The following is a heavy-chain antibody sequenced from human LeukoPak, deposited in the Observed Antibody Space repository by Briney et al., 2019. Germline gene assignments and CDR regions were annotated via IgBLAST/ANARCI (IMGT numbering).Heavy chain of an antibody. CDR1: GFTFSTYA. Sequence: GGSLRLSCAASGFTFSTYAMSWVRQAPGKGLEWASVVSGTGGRTYYADSVKGRFTVSRDNSKNTLFLQMDGLRSADTAVYYCAREGESSGHAGAFDIWGQGTMVIVSS. J-gene: IGHJ3*02. CDR3: AREGESSGHAGAFDI. D-gene: IGHD6-19*01. V-gene: IGHV3-23*01. CDR2: VSGTGGRT.